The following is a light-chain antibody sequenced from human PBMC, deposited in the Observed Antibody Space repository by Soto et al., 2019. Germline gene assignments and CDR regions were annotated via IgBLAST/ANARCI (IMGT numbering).Light chain of an antibody. J-gene: IGKJ1*01. Sequence: EVVMTQSPATLSASPGERATLSCWASETVATNLAWYQQKPGQAPRLLISGASTRAAGTSDRFRGSGSGTEFTLTISSLRSEDSGIYYCQQYFEWPPMTFGQGTKVEI. CDR3: QQYFEWPPMT. CDR2: GAS. CDR1: ETVATN. V-gene: IGKV3-15*01.